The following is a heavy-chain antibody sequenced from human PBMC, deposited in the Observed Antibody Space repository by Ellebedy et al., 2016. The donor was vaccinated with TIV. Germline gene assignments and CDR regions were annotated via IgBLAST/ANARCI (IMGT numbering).Heavy chain of an antibody. J-gene: IGHJ4*02. CDR2: IYHSGST. CDR3: ARSITMIDDFDY. V-gene: IGHV4-38-2*02. D-gene: IGHD3-22*01. Sequence: SETLSLXXTVSGYSISSGYYWGCFRQPPGKGLEWIGSIYHSGSTYYNPSLKSRVTISVDTSKNQFSLKLSSVTAADTAVYYCARSITMIDDFDYWGQGTLVTVSS. CDR1: GYSISSGYY.